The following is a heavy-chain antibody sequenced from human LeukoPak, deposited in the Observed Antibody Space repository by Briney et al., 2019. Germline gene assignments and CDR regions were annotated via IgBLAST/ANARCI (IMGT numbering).Heavy chain of an antibody. V-gene: IGHV3-21*04. Sequence: GGSLRLSCAASGFTFSSYSMNWVRQAPGKGLEWVSSISSSSSYIYYADSVKGRFTISRDNAKNSLYLQMNSLRAEDTALYHCARDHYYGSGSDYWGQGTLVTVSS. J-gene: IGHJ4*02. CDR1: GFTFSSYS. CDR2: ISSSSSYI. D-gene: IGHD3-10*01. CDR3: ARDHYYGSGSDY.